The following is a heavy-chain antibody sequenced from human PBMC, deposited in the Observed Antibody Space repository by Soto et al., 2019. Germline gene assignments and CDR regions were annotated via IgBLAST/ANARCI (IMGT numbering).Heavy chain of an antibody. Sequence: QVQLQQWGAGLLMPSETLSLTCAVYGGSFSGYYWSWIRQPPGKGLEWIGEINHSGSTNYNPSLKSRVTISVDTSKNQFSLKLSSVTAADTAVYYCARGGYYYGSGSYRFSYYMDVWGKGTTVTVSS. CDR2: INHSGST. J-gene: IGHJ6*03. D-gene: IGHD3-10*01. CDR1: GGSFSGYY. CDR3: ARGGYYYGSGSYRFSYYMDV. V-gene: IGHV4-34*01.